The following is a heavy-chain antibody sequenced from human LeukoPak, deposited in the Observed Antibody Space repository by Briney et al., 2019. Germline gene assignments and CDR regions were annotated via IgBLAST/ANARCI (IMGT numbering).Heavy chain of an antibody. Sequence: GGSLRLSCAASGFTFSSYWMSWVRQAPGKGLEWVANIKQDGSEKYYVDSVKGRFTISRDNAKNSLYLQMNSLRAEDTAVYYCARDDPSSSWFNWFDPWGQGTLVTVSS. D-gene: IGHD6-13*01. CDR3: ARDDPSSSWFNWFDP. J-gene: IGHJ5*02. V-gene: IGHV3-7*01. CDR1: GFTFSSYW. CDR2: IKQDGSEK.